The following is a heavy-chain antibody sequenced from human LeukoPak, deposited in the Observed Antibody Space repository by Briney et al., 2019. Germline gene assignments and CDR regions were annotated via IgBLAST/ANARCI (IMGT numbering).Heavy chain of an antibody. CDR1: GYSISSGYY. D-gene: IGHD3-10*01. CDR3: AREAPISYSGNYYKSLGY. Sequence: SETLSLTCSVSGYSISSGYYWDWIRQPPGKGLEWIESIYHSGKSYYNPSLESRVTISVDTSKNQISLKLRSVTAADTAVYYCAREAPISYSGNYYKSLGYWGQGTLVTVSS. V-gene: IGHV4-38-2*02. CDR2: IYHSGKS. J-gene: IGHJ4*02.